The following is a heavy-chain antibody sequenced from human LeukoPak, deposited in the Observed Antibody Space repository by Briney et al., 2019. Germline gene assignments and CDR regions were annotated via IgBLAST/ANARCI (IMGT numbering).Heavy chain of an antibody. J-gene: IGHJ3*02. CDR3: ARAGVGLRYAFDI. Sequence: PSETLSLTCTVSGGSISSYYWSWIRQPPGKGLEWIGYIYYSGSTNYNPSLKSRVTISVDTSKNQFSLKLSSVTAADTAVYYCARAGVGLRYAFDIWGQGTMVTVSS. CDR1: GGSISSYY. CDR2: IYYSGST. D-gene: IGHD5-12*01. V-gene: IGHV4-59*01.